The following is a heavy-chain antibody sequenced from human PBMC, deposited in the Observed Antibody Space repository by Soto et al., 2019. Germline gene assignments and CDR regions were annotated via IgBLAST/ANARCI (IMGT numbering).Heavy chain of an antibody. V-gene: IGHV1-18*01. D-gene: IGHD2-15*01. Sequence: VSCKASGYTFTSYGISWVRQAPGQGLEWMGWISAYNGNTNYAQKLQGRVTMTTDTSTSTAYMELRSLRSDDTAVYYCARQRYCSGGSCYGWFDPWGQGTLVTVSS. CDR2: ISAYNGNT. CDR1: GYTFTSYG. CDR3: ARQRYCSGGSCYGWFDP. J-gene: IGHJ5*02.